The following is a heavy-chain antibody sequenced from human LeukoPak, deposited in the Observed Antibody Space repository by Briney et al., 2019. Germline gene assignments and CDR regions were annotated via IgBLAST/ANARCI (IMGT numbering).Heavy chain of an antibody. CDR3: ARLTPEMEYSSSAIPERHYYYYGMDV. D-gene: IGHD6-6*01. Sequence: SDTLSLTCAVYGGSFSGYYWTWIRQPPGKGLEWIGEINHSGSTNYNPSLKSRVTISVDTSKNQFSLKLSSVTAADTAVYYCARLTPEMEYSSSAIPERHYYYYGMDVWGQGTTVTVSS. CDR2: INHSGST. V-gene: IGHV4-34*01. CDR1: GGSFSGYY. J-gene: IGHJ6*02.